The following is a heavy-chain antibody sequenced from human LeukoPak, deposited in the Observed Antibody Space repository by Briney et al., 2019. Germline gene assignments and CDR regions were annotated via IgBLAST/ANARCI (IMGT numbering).Heavy chain of an antibody. CDR2: IWYDGSNK. J-gene: IGHJ1*01. V-gene: IGHV3-33*06. CDR1: GFTFSSYG. D-gene: IGHD2-8*01. Sequence: GGSLRLSCAASGFTFSSYGMHWVRQAPGKGLEWVAVIWYDGSNKYYADSVKGRFTISRDNSENTLYLQMNSLRAEDTAVYYCAKDLMVYATRAEYFQHWGQGTLVTVSS. CDR3: AKDLMVYATRAEYFQH.